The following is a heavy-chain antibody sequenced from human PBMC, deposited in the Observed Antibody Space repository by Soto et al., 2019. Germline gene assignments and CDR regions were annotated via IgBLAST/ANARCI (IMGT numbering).Heavy chain of an antibody. D-gene: IGHD3-22*01. CDR2: IKQDGSEK. J-gene: IGHJ4*02. V-gene: IGHV3-7*01. CDR3: ARARADYYDSSGYPHDY. CDR1: GFTFSSYW. Sequence: EVQLVESGGGLVQPGRSLRISCAASGFTFSSYWMSWVRQAPGKGLEWVANIKQDGSEKYYVDSVKGRFTISRDNAKNTXYLQMNSLRAEDTAVYYCARARADYYDSSGYPHDYWGQGTLVTVSS.